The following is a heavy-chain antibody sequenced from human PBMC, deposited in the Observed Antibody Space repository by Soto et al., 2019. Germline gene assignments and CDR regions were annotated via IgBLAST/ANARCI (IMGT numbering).Heavy chain of an antibody. CDR2: IIPISETT. D-gene: IGHD3-22*01. CDR1: GGTFSSLD. V-gene: IGHV1-69*06. CDR3: ARALLSHSYDSGGYDSYFHAMDV. J-gene: IGHJ6*02. Sequence: SVKVSCKASGGTFSSLDINWVRQAPGQGLEWMGGIIPISETTNYAQIFQGRVSIVADISTSTAYMELSRLRSEDTAVYYCARALLSHSYDSGGYDSYFHAMDVWGQGTPVTV.